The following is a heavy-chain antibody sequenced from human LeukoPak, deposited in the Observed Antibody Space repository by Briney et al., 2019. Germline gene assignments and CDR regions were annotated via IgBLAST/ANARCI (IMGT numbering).Heavy chain of an antibody. D-gene: IGHD3-10*01. V-gene: IGHV4-34*01. J-gene: IGHJ5*02. CDR1: GGSFSGYY. Sequence: SETLSLTCAVYGGSFSGYYWSWIRQPPGKGLEWIGEINHSGSTNYNPSLKSRVTISVATSKNQFSLKLSSVTAADTAVYYCARGGLLWFRNGNWFDPWGQGTLVTVSS. CDR3: ARGGLLWFRNGNWFDP. CDR2: INHSGST.